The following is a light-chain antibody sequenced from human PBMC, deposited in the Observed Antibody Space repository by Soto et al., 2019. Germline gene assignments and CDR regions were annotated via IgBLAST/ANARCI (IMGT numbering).Light chain of an antibody. CDR2: KAS. CDR1: QTISSW. J-gene: IGKJ1*01. Sequence: DIQMTQSPSILSASVGDRVTITCLASQTISSWLAWYQQKPGKAPKLLIYKASTLKSGVPSRFSGSGSGTEFTLTISSLQPDDFATYYCQHYNSYSEAFGQGTKVDI. CDR3: QHYNSYSEA. V-gene: IGKV1-5*03.